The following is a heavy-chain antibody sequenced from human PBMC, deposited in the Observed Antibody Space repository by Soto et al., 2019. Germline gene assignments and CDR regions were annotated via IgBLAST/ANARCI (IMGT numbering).Heavy chain of an antibody. D-gene: IGHD1-26*01. Sequence: SETLSLTCTVSGGSINSGGYSWTWIRQPPGKGLEWIGFIYHTGTTYYNPSLKSRVTISVDRSKNQFSLKLNSVTAADTAVYYCAGGTYYFDYCGQGTLVTVSS. J-gene: IGHJ4*02. V-gene: IGHV4-30-2*01. CDR2: IYHTGTT. CDR3: AGGTYYFDY. CDR1: GGSINSGGYS.